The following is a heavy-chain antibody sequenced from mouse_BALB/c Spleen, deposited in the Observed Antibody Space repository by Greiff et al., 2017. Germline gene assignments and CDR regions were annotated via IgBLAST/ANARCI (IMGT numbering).Heavy chain of an antibody. CDR1: GFNIKDYY. CDR3: ARYYGNQYYAMDY. D-gene: IGHD2-1*01. Sequence: EVQLQQSGAELVRPGALVKLSCKASGFNIKDYYMHWVKQRPEQGLEWIGWIDPENGNTIYDPKFQGKASITADTSSNTAYLQLSSLTSEDTAVYYCARYYGNQYYAMDYWGQGTSVTVSS. CDR2: IDPENGNT. J-gene: IGHJ4*01. V-gene: IGHV14-1*02.